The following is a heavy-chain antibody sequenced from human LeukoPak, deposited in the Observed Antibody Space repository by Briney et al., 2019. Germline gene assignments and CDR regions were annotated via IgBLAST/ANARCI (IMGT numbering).Heavy chain of an antibody. CDR1: GDSINSYY. J-gene: IGHJ4*02. CDR2: IYYSGST. D-gene: IGHD5-18*01. Sequence: SETLSLTCTVSGDSINSYYWSWIRQPPGKGLEWIGYIYYSGSTKYNPSIKSRVTISVDTSKNQFSLKLSSVTAADMAVYYCARSLRGYRFATDYWGQGTLVTVSS. CDR3: ARSLRGYRFATDY. V-gene: IGHV4-59*08.